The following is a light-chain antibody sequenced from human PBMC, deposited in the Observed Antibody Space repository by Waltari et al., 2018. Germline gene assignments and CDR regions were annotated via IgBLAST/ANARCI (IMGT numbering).Light chain of an antibody. CDR1: KLGDKH. J-gene: IGLJ2*01. Sequence: SFELTQPTSVSVSPGQTASITCSGDKLGDKHVFWYQQKPGQSPVAVIYQDNRRPSGIPERFSGSNSGNTATLTISGTQAMDEADYFCQAWDTTTGVFGGGTKLTVL. CDR2: QDN. CDR3: QAWDTTTGV. V-gene: IGLV3-1*01.